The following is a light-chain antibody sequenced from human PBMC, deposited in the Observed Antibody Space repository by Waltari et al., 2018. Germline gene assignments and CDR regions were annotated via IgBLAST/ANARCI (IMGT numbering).Light chain of an antibody. CDR3: QQYDDLPFT. CDR1: HGINNY. V-gene: IGKV1-33*01. CDR2: DAS. Sequence: DLQMTQSPASLSASLGDRVTIPCHASHGINNYLNWYQQKPGKAPKLLIYDASNLETGVSSRFSGSGPGTDFTFTISSLQSEDIATYYCQQYDDLPFTFGPGTKVDIK. J-gene: IGKJ3*01.